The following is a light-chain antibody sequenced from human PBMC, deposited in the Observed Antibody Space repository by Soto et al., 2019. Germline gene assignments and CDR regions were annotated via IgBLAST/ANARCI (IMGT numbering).Light chain of an antibody. CDR3: QQYNNWPPSII. CDR2: GAS. J-gene: IGKJ5*01. V-gene: IGKV3-15*01. Sequence: EIVLTQSPATLSVSPGERATLSCRASESVSSNLAWYQQRPGQAPRLLIYGASTRATDTPVRFRGSGSGTGFTLTISSLQSEDFAVYYCQQYNNWPPSIIFGQGTRLEIK. CDR1: ESVSSN.